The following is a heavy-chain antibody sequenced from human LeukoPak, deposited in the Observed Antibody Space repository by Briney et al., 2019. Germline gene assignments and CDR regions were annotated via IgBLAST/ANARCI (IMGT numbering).Heavy chain of an antibody. CDR1: GFTFSSYA. CDR2: ISGSGGST. CDR3: AALLLWFGELLLPRFDY. J-gene: IGHJ4*02. D-gene: IGHD3-10*01. Sequence: GGSLRLSCAASGFTFSSYAMSWVRQAPGKGLEWVSAISGSGGSTYYADSVKGRFTISRDNSKNTLYLQMNSLRAEDTAVYYCAALLLWFGELLLPRFDYWGQGTLVTVSS. V-gene: IGHV3-23*01.